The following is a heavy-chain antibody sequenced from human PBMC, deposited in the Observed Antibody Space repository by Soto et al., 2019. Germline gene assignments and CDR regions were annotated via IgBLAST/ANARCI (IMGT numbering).Heavy chain of an antibody. D-gene: IGHD1-20*01. CDR2: INHSGST. Sequence: SETLSLTCAVYGGSFSGYYWSWIRQPPGKGLEWIGEINHSGSTNYNPSLKSRVTISVDTSKNQFSLKLSSVTAADTAVYYCARLGYIPITGTTDIWGQGTMVTVSS. CDR3: ARLGYIPITGTTDI. J-gene: IGHJ3*02. V-gene: IGHV4-34*01. CDR1: GGSFSGYY.